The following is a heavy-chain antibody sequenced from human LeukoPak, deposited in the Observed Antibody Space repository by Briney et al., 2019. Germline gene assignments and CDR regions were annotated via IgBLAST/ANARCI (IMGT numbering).Heavy chain of an antibody. CDR2: INSDGSST. V-gene: IGHV3-74*01. J-gene: IGHJ3*02. D-gene: IGHD2-2*01. CDR1: GFTFRTYW. Sequence: GGSLRLSCAASGFTFRTYWMSWVRQAPGKGLVWVSRINSDGSSTSYADSVKGRFTISRDNAKNTLYLQMNSLRAEDTAVYYCARESSSVSAFDIWGQGTMVTVSS. CDR3: ARESSSVSAFDI.